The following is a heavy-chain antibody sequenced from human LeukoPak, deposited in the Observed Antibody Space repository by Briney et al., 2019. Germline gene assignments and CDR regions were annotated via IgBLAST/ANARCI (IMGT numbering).Heavy chain of an antibody. V-gene: IGHV3-66*01. CDR2: IYSGGST. D-gene: IGHD2-2*01. CDR1: GFTVSSNY. CDR3: ARSGIVVVPAAIVCSWFDP. J-gene: IGHJ5*02. Sequence: GGSLRLSCAASGFTVSSNYMSWVRQAPGKGLEWVSVIYSGGSTYYADSVKGRFTISRDNSKNTLYLQMNSLRAEDTAVYYCARSGIVVVPAAIVCSWFDPWGQGTLVTVSS.